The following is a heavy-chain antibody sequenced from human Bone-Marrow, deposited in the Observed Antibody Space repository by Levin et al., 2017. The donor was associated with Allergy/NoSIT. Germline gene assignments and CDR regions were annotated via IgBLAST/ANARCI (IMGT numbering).Heavy chain of an antibody. V-gene: IGHV4-31*03. D-gene: IGHD3-10*01. CDR2: IYYSGST. CDR3: ARASITMVRGVNRFDP. J-gene: IGHJ5*02. Sequence: SETLSLTCTVSGGSISSGGYYWSWIRQHPGKGLEWIGYIYYSGSTYYNPSLKSRVTISVDTSKNQFSLKLSSVTAADTAVYYCARASITMVRGVNRFDPWGQGTLVTVSS. CDR1: GGSISSGGYY.